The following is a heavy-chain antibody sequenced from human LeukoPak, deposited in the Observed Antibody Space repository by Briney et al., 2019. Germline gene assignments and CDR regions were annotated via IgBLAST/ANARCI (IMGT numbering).Heavy chain of an antibody. Sequence: GSLRLSCAASGFTFSNYAMSWVRQAPGKGLEWVSAITGSDGSTYYADSVKGRFTISRDNSKNTLYLQMNSLRAEDTAVYYCAKDYYDSSGYYVNWGQGTLVTVSS. CDR2: ITGSDGST. D-gene: IGHD3-22*01. J-gene: IGHJ4*02. CDR3: AKDYYDSSGYYVN. V-gene: IGHV3-23*01. CDR1: GFTFSNYA.